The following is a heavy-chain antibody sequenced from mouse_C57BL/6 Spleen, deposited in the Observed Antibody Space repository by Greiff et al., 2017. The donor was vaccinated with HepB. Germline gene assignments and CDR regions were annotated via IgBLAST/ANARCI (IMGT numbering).Heavy chain of an antibody. CDR1: GYTFTSYW. V-gene: IGHV1-64*01. CDR3: ARSGLLFPYYAMDY. CDR2: IHPNSGST. Sequence: QVHVKQPGAELVKPGASVKLSCKASGYTFTSYWMHWVKQRPGQGLEWIGMIHPNSGSTNYNEKFKSKATLTVDKSSSTAYMQLSSLTSEDSAVYYCARSGLLFPYYAMDYWGQGTSVTVSS. D-gene: IGHD2-1*01. J-gene: IGHJ4*01.